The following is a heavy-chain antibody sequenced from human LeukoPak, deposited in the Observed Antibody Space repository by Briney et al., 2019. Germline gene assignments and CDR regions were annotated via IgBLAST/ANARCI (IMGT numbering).Heavy chain of an antibody. D-gene: IGHD5-12*01. CDR1: GFSFTSYW. V-gene: IGHV3-7*03. J-gene: IGHJ4*02. CDR3: AKGAYDYIEMGYFDY. CDR2: INQDAGTT. Sequence: GGSLRLSCVASGFSFTSYWMSWVRQAPGKDLEFVANINQDAGTTNYVDSVKGRFTISRDNSKNRLYLQMNSLRAEDTALYYCAKGAYDYIEMGYFDYWGQGTLVTVSS.